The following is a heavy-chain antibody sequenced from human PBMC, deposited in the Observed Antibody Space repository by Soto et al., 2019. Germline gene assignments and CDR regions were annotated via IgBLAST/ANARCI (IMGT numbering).Heavy chain of an antibody. CDR2: IYPGDSDT. J-gene: IGHJ6*02. V-gene: IGHV5-51*01. CDR3: ATHGIAPFDYGDYDDGMDV. Sequence: PXEXLKICYKCSGYXCIGYVLGWMSHMTGKGLEWMGIIYPGDSDTRYSPSLQCQVTISADKSISTAYIQWSSLKASDTAMYYCATHGIAPFDYGDYDDGMDVWGQGTTVTVSS. CDR1: GYXCIGYV. D-gene: IGHD4-17*01.